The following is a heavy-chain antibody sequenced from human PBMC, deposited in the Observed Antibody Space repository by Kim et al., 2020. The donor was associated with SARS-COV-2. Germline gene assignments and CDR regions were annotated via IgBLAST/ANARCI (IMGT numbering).Heavy chain of an antibody. CDR2: ISTDGTDK. V-gene: IGHV3-21*04. Sequence: GGSLRLSCAASGFTFTSYSLNWVRQAPGKGLEWVSYISTDGTDKYYVDSVKGRFTISRDNAKNSLYLQMNNLRAEDTALYYCVREDSRYWGLSYWGQGTLVTFPS. J-gene: IGHJ4*02. CDR3: VREDSRYWGLSY. D-gene: IGHD3-16*01. CDR1: GFTFTSYS.